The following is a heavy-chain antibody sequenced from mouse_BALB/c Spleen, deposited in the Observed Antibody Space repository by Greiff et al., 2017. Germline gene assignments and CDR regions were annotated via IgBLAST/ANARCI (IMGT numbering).Heavy chain of an antibody. J-gene: IGHJ2*01. V-gene: IGHV1-18*01. CDR2: INPYNGGT. CDR1: GYSFTGYT. D-gene: IGHD2-4*01. Sequence: VQLKESGPELVKPGASMKISCKASGYSFTGYTMNWVKQSHGKNLEWIGLINPYNGGTSYNQKFKGKATLTVDKSSSTAYMELLSLTSEDSAVYYCARGITTDRGYFDYWGQGTTLTVSS. CDR3: ARGITTDRGYFDY.